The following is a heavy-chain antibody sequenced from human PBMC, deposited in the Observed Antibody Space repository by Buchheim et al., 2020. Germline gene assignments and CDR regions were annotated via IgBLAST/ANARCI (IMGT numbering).Heavy chain of an antibody. CDR2: ISGSGGST. CDR1: GFTFSSYA. D-gene: IGHD3-3*01. V-gene: IGHV3-23*01. J-gene: IGHJ4*02. Sequence: EVQLLESGGGLVQPGGSLRLSCAASGFTFSSYAMSWVRQAPGKGLEWVSAISGSGGSTYYADSVKGRFTISRDNSKNTLYLQMNSLRAEDTAVYYCAKSSRRITIFGVVPPPFDYWGQGTL. CDR3: AKSSRRITIFGVVPPPFDY.